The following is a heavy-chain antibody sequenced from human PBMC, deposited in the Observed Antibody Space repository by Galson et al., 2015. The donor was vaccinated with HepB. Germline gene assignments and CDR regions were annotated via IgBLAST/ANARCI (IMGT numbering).Heavy chain of an antibody. CDR1: GFSLTTSGVR. Sequence: PALVKPTQTLTLTCTFSGFSLTTSGVRVSWIRQPPGKALEWVARIDWDDEKFYTPSLKTRLTIPKDTSKNQVVLKVTNMDPVDTATYYCARIRGWGDAFDMWGQGTRVTVSS. V-gene: IGHV2-70*04. J-gene: IGHJ3*02. D-gene: IGHD6-19*01. CDR3: ARIRGWGDAFDM. CDR2: IDWDDEK.